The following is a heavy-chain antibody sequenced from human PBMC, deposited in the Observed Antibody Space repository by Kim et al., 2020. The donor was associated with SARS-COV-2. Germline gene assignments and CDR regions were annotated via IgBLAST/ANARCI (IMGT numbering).Heavy chain of an antibody. Sequence: SETLSLTCSVSGDSVTNSLHYWVWVRQPPVKGLEWIGNVHSSGQTSLNPSLQSRVTLSLETSKYQFSLNLTSVTAADTATYFCVRQSSLGQWFQFDYWGQGSLVTVSS. CDR3: VRQSSLGQWFQFDY. J-gene: IGHJ4*02. CDR1: GDSVTNSLHY. D-gene: IGHD3-22*01. V-gene: IGHV4-39*01. CDR2: VHSSGQT.